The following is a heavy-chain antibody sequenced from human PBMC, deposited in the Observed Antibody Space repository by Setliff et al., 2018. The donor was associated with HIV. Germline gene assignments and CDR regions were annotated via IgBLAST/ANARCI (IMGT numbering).Heavy chain of an antibody. D-gene: IGHD6-13*01. V-gene: IGHV3-66*01. CDR2: IYSGDTT. Sequence: PGGSLRLSCAASGFTVSTNYMNWVRQAPGKGREWVSVIYSGDTTYYADSVRGRFTISRDNAKNSLYLQMNRLRAEDTAVYFCARVPDSSSWDDYWGQGTLVTVSS. CDR3: ARVPDSSSWDDY. J-gene: IGHJ4*02. CDR1: GFTVSTNY.